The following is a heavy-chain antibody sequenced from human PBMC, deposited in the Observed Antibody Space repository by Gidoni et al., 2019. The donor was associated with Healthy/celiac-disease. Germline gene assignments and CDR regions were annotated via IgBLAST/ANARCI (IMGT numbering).Heavy chain of an antibody. CDR2: ISWNSGSI. V-gene: IGHV3-9*01. CDR1: GFPFDDYA. D-gene: IGHD4-17*01. Sequence: EVQLVESGGGWVQPGRSLRLTCAASGFPFDDYAMNWFRQAPGKGLEWVSGISWNSGSIGYADSVKGRFTISRYNAKNSLYLQMNSLRADDTALYYCAKDHDYGDNYYYYGMDVWGQGTTVTVSS. J-gene: IGHJ6*02. CDR3: AKDHDYGDNYYYYGMDV.